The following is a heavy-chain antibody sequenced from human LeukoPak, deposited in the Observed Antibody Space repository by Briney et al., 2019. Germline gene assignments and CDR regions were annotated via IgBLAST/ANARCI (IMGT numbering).Heavy chain of an antibody. J-gene: IGHJ4*02. D-gene: IGHD3-10*01. CDR1: GFTFSSYA. CDR2: ISGSGGST. V-gene: IGHV3-23*01. Sequence: GGSLRLSCAASGFTFSSYAMSWVRQAPGKGLEWVSSISGSGGSTYYADSVKGRFTISRDNSKNSLYLQMNSLRAEDTAVYYCAKALGVRAVIITFRGTNNLSDYWGQGTLVTVSS. CDR3: AKALGVRAVIITFRGTNNLSDY.